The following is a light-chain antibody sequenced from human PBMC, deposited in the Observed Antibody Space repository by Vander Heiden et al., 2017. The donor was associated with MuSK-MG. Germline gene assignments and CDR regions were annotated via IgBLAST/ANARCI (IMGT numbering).Light chain of an antibody. CDR1: QSISSW. V-gene: IGKV1-5*03. Sequence: DIQMTQSPSTLSASVGDRVTITCRASQSISSWLAWYQVKPGKAPKFLIYEASRLESGVPSRFSGSGSGTEFTLTISSLQPEDSATYHCQQDNSYPYTFGGGTKVEIK. J-gene: IGKJ4*01. CDR3: QQDNSYPYT. CDR2: EAS.